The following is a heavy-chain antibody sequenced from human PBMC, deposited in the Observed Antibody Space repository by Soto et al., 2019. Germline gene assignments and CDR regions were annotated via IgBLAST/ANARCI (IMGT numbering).Heavy chain of an antibody. CDR3: ARESHDSLTGPPWGWYFDL. CDR1: GGSFSGYY. CDR2: INDRGSI. V-gene: IGHV4-34*01. J-gene: IGHJ2*01. D-gene: IGHD3-9*01. Sequence: QVQLQQWGAGPLRPLETLSLTCGVSGGSFSGYYWAWIRQSPGKGLEWIGEINDRGSINYNPSLKRRVSISVDTSKNHYSLNLRSVTAADTAVYYCARESHDSLTGPPWGWYFDLWGRGTLVTVSS.